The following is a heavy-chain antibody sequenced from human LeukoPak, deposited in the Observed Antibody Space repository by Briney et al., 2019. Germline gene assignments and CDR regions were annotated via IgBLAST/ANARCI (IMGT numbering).Heavy chain of an antibody. Sequence: PSETLSLTCTVSGGSVSSGSYYWSWIRQPPGKGLEWIGYIYYSGSTNYNPSLKSRVTISVDTSKNQFSLKLSSVTAADTAVYYCARWWSDSYGPRYLDLWGRGTLVTVSS. V-gene: IGHV4-61*01. CDR2: IYYSGST. CDR3: ARWWSDSYGPRYLDL. D-gene: IGHD5-18*01. CDR1: GGSVSSGSYY. J-gene: IGHJ2*01.